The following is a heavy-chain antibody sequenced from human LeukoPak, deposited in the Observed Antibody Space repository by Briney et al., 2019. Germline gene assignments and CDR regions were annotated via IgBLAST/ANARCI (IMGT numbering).Heavy chain of an antibody. D-gene: IGHD3-10*01. CDR3: ARGKAVRGVILGIGYYFDY. V-gene: IGHV1-2*02. CDR1: GYTFSGYY. J-gene: IGHJ4*02. CDR2: INPNTGGT. Sequence: ASVKVSCKASGYTFSGYYIHWVRQAPGQGLEWMGWINPNTGGTKYAQRFQDRVTMTRDTSTSTAYMELRSLRSDDTAVYYCARGKAVRGVILGIGYYFDYWGQGTLVTVSS.